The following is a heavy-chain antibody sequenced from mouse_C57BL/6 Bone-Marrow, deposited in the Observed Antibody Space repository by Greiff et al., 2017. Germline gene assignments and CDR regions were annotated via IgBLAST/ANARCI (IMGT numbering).Heavy chain of an antibody. Sequence: VKLMESGAELVMPGASVKLSCKASGYTFTSYWMHWVKQRPGQGLEWIGEIDPSDSYTNYNQKFKGKSTLTVDKSSSTAYMQLSRLTSEDSAVYYCARRGCYFDYWGQGTTLTDSS. CDR2: IDPSDSYT. CDR1: GYTFTSYW. V-gene: IGHV1-69*01. D-gene: IGHD3-3*01. J-gene: IGHJ2*01. CDR3: ARRGCYFDY.